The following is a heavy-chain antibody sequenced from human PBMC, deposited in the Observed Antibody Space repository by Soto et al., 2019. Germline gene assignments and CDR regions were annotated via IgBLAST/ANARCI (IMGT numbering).Heavy chain of an antibody. CDR1: GGSISSGGYS. CDR3: ARCYYYDSSGFRFDP. J-gene: IGHJ5*02. CDR2: IYHSGST. V-gene: IGHV4-30-2*01. D-gene: IGHD3-22*01. Sequence: SETLSLTCAVSGGSISSGGYSWSWIRQPPGKGLEWIGYIYHSGSTYYNPSLKSRVTISVDRSKNQFSLKLSSVTAADTAVYYCARCYYYDSSGFRFDPWGQGTLVTVSS.